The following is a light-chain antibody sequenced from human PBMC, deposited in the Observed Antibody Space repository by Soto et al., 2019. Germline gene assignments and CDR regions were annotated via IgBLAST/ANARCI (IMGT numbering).Light chain of an antibody. CDR3: QQYNNWPSYT. CDR2: GAS. V-gene: IGKV3-15*01. CDR1: QSVSHN. J-gene: IGKJ2*01. Sequence: EIVMTQSPATLSVSPGERATLSCWASQSVSHNLAWYQQKPGQTPRLLIYGASTRATGIPARFGGSGSGTEFTLTISSLQSEDFAVYYCQQYNNWPSYTFGQGTKLEIK.